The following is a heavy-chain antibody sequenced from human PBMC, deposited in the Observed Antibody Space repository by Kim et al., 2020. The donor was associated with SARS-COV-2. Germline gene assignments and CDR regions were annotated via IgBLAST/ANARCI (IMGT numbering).Heavy chain of an antibody. CDR3: AKGQLLRYFDWLLFRPFDAFDI. D-gene: IGHD3-9*01. CDR2: ISGSGGST. Sequence: GGSLRLSCAASGFTFSSYAMSWVRQAPGKGLEWVSAISGSGGSTYYADSVKGRFTISRDNSKNTLYLQMNSLRAEDTAVYYCAKGQLLRYFDWLLFRPFDAFDIWGQGTMVTVSS. V-gene: IGHV3-23*01. J-gene: IGHJ3*02. CDR1: GFTFSSYA.